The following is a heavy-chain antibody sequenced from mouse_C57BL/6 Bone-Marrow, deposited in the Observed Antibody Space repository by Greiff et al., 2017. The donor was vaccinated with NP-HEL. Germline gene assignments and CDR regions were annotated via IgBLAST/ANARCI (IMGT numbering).Heavy chain of an antibody. CDR3: ARHEIYYGSSYWYFDV. J-gene: IGHJ1*03. CDR1: GFTFSSYT. Sequence: VQLKESGGGLVKPGGSLKLSCAASGFTFSSYTMSWVRQTPEKRLEWVATISGGGGNTYYPDSVKGRFTISRDNAKNTLYLQMSSLRSEDTALYYCARHEIYYGSSYWYFDVWGTGTTVTVSS. CDR2: ISGGGGNT. D-gene: IGHD1-1*01. V-gene: IGHV5-9*01.